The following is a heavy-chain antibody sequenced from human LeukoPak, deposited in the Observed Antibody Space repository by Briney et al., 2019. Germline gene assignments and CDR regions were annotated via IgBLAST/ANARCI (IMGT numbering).Heavy chain of an antibody. CDR2: IIPIFGTA. CDR1: GGTFSSYA. Sequence: ASVKVSYKASGGTFSSYAISWVRQAPGQGLEWMGGIIPIFGTANYAQKFQGRVTITADESTSTAYMELSSLRSEDTAVYYCARRTMVNYFDYWGQGTLVTVSS. J-gene: IGHJ4*02. V-gene: IGHV1-69*01. CDR3: ARRTMVNYFDY. D-gene: IGHD4-23*01.